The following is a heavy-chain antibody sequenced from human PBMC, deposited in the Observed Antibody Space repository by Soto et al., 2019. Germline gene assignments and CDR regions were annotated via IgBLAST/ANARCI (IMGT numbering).Heavy chain of an antibody. CDR2: IHHSGST. J-gene: IGHJ4*02. CDR3: ARSFGWYAIDH. V-gene: IGHV4-4*02. D-gene: IGHD6-19*01. CDR1: SASIITEQR. Sequence: QMQLQESGPGLVKPSETLSLTCAVSSASIITEQRWTWVRQPPGKGLEWIGEIHHSGSTNNNPSLRSRGTMSVDKAKHQCSLNLNSVTAADTALYDCARSFGWYAIDHWGQGTLVIVSS.